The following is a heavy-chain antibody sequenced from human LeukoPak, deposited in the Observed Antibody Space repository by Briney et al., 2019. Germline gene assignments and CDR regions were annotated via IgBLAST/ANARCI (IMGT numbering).Heavy chain of an antibody. D-gene: IGHD3-10*01. CDR2: ISYDGSNK. J-gene: IGHJ4*02. Sequence: PGRSLRLSCAASGFTFSNYAMHWVRQAPGKGLEWVAVISYDGSNKYYADSVKGRFTISRDNSKNTLYLQMNSLRAEDTAVYYCARDRPTVVRGVFVYWGQGTLVTVSS. CDR3: ARDRPTVVRGVFVY. V-gene: IGHV3-30-3*01. CDR1: GFTFSNYA.